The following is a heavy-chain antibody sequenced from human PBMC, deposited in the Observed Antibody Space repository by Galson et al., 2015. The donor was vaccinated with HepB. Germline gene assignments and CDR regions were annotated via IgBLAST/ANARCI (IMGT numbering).Heavy chain of an antibody. CDR1: GFTFSSYW. CDR2: IKQDGSEK. CDR3: ARVGQQLGCGYFDY. D-gene: IGHD6-13*01. V-gene: IGHV3-7*03. Sequence: SLRLSCAASGFTFSSYWMSWVRQAPGKGLEWVANIKQDGSEKYYVDSVKGRFTISRDNAKNSLYLQMNSLRAEDTAVYYCARVGQQLGCGYFDYWGQGTLVTVSS. J-gene: IGHJ4*02.